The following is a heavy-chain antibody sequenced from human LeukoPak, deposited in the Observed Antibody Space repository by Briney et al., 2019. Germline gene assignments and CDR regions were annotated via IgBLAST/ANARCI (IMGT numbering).Heavy chain of an antibody. Sequence: ASVKVSXKASGYTFTSYYMHWVRQAPGQGLEWMGIINPSGDSTSYAQKFQGRVTMTRDTSTSTVYMALSSLRSEDTAVYYCARSSDSSGYYAPQHYFDYWGQGTPVTVSS. V-gene: IGHV1-46*03. CDR2: INPSGDST. J-gene: IGHJ4*02. CDR3: ARSSDSSGYYAPQHYFDY. CDR1: GYTFTSYY. D-gene: IGHD3-22*01.